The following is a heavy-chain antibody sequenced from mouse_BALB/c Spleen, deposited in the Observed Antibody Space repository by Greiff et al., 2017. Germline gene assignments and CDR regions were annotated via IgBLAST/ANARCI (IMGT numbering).Heavy chain of an antibody. Sequence: QVQLKESGAELVRPGSSVKISCKASGYAFSSYWMNWVKQRPGQGLEWIGQIYPGDGDTNYNGKFKGKATLTADKSSSTAYMQLSSLTSEDSAVYFYARYYGTPIAYWGQGTLVTVSA. CDR1: GYAFSSYW. D-gene: IGHD2-1*01. CDR3: ARYYGTPIAY. J-gene: IGHJ3*01. CDR2: IYPGDGDT. V-gene: IGHV1-80*01.